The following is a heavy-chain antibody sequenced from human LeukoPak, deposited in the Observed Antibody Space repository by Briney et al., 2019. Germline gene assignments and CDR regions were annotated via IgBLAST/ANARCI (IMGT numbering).Heavy chain of an antibody. V-gene: IGHV1-24*01. CDR1: GYTLTELS. Sequence: ASVKVSCKVSGYTLTELSMHWVRQAPGKGLEWMEGFDPEDGETIYAQKFQGRVTMTEDTSTDTAYMELSSLRSEDTAVYYCARKARLVRGEYFQHWGQGTLVTVSS. CDR2: FDPEDGET. CDR3: ARKARLVRGEYFQH. J-gene: IGHJ1*01. D-gene: IGHD6-6*01.